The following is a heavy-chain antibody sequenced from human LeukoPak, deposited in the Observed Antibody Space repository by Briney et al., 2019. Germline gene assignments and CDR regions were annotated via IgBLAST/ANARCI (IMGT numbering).Heavy chain of an antibody. CDR2: INPNSSDT. CDR3: AREGWQVAGGFDY. J-gene: IGHJ4*02. D-gene: IGHD6-19*01. CDR1: GYTFTGYY. V-gene: IGHV1-2*02. Sequence: SXXVSCKASGYTFTGYYMHWVRQAPGQGLEWMGWINPNSSDTNYAQKFQGKDTMTRDTSISTAYMELSRLRSDDTAVYYCAREGWQVAGGFDYWGQGTLVTVSS.